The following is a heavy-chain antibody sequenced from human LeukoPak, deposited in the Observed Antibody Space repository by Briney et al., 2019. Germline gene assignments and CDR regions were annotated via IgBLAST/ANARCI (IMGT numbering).Heavy chain of an antibody. CDR2: SYYSGST. J-gene: IGHJ4*02. Sequence: PSETLSLTCTVSGGPISSSSYYWGWIRQPPGKGLEWIGSSYYSGSTSYSTSLKSRVTISVDTSKNQFSLKLTSVTAADTAVYYCARHGGTDWAHFDYWGQGTLVTVSS. CDR1: GGPISSSSYY. CDR3: ARHGGTDWAHFDY. V-gene: IGHV4-39*01. D-gene: IGHD3/OR15-3a*01.